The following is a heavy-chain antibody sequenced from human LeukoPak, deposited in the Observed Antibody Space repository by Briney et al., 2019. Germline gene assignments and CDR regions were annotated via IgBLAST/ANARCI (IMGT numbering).Heavy chain of an antibody. J-gene: IGHJ4*02. CDR3: ARYSSSWYSLDY. Sequence: PGGSLRLSCAASGFTFSSYAMHWVRQAPGKGLEYVSAISSNGGSTYYANSVKGSFTISRDNSKNTLYLQMGSLRAEDMAVYYCARYSSSWYSLDYWGQGTLVTVSS. CDR2: ISSNGGST. V-gene: IGHV3-64*01. D-gene: IGHD6-13*01. CDR1: GFTFSSYA.